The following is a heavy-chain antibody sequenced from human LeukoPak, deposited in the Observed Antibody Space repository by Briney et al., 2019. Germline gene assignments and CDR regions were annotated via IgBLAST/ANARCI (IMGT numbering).Heavy chain of an antibody. D-gene: IGHD3-10*01. Sequence: ASVKVSCKASGYTFTDYYIHWVRQAPGQGLEWMGWINPNSGGTNYAQKFQGRVTMTRDTSISTAYMDLSSLRSDDTAVYFCAREYGAWTYYVFYYGMDVWGQGTTVTVSS. CDR1: GYTFTDYY. CDR3: AREYGAWTYYVFYYGMDV. J-gene: IGHJ6*02. V-gene: IGHV1-2*02. CDR2: INPNSGGT.